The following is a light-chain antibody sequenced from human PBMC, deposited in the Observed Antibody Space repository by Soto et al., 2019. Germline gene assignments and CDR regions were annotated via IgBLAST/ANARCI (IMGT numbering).Light chain of an antibody. CDR1: SSDVGGYKY. CDR3: ASYTSSSTSVI. Sequence: QSALTQPASVSGSPGQSITISCTGTSSDVGGYKYVSWYQQHPDKAPKLIIFEVCNRPSGISSRFSGSKSGNTASLTISGLQAEDEADYYCASYTSSSTSVIFGRGTQLTVL. CDR2: EVC. J-gene: IGLJ7*01. V-gene: IGLV2-14*01.